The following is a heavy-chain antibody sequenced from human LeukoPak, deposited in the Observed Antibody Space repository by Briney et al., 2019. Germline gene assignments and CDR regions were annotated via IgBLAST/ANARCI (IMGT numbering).Heavy chain of an antibody. Sequence: PGGSLRLSCAASGFTFSSYAMSWVRQAPGKGLEWVAFIRYDGSSKYYADSVKGRFTISRDNSKNTLYLQMNSLRAEDTAVYYCAKEGGSYCVDYWGQGTLVTVSS. CDR3: AKEGGSYCVDY. J-gene: IGHJ4*02. D-gene: IGHD1-26*01. V-gene: IGHV3-30*02. CDR1: GFTFSSYA. CDR2: IRYDGSSK.